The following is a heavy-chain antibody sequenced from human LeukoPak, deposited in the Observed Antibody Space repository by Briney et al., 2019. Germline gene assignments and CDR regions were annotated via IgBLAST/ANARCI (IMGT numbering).Heavy chain of an antibody. J-gene: IGHJ4*02. D-gene: IGHD3-10*01. CDR1: GFTFSTYS. CDR3: AQSSGSYYNHDY. V-gene: IGHV3-48*02. CDR2: ISSSSSTI. Sequence: PGGSLRLSCAASGFTFSTYSMNWVRQAPGKGLEWVSYISSSSSTIFYADSVKGRFTVSRDNAKNSLSLQMNPLRDEDTAVYYCAQSSGSYYNHDYWGQGTLVTVSS.